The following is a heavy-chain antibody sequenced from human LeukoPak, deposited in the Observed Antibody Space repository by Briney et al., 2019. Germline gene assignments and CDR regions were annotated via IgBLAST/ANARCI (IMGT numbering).Heavy chain of an antibody. Sequence: GGSLRLSCAASGFTFSYFWMHWFRQTPGKGLVWVSCTNTDGSYSSYADSAKGRFTISRDNVRNTLYLQMSSLRAEDSAVYYCARDFDGPRASDYWGQGISVTVSS. CDR1: GFTFSYFW. CDR2: TNTDGSYS. V-gene: IGHV3-74*01. D-gene: IGHD4-17*01. CDR3: ARDFDGPRASDY. J-gene: IGHJ4*02.